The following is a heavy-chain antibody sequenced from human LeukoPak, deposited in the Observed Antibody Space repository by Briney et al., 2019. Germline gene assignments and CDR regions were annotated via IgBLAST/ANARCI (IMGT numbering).Heavy chain of an antibody. D-gene: IGHD3-22*01. CDR2: IYYSGST. J-gene: IGHJ4*02. CDR1: GGSISSYY. V-gene: IGHV4-59*01. CDR3: ARAGSSAYLIDY. Sequence: SETLSLTCTVSGGSISSYYWSWIRQPPGKGLGWIGYIYYSGSTNYNPSLKSRVTISVDTSKNQFSLKLTSVTAADTAVYYCARAGSSAYLIDYWGRGTLVTVSS.